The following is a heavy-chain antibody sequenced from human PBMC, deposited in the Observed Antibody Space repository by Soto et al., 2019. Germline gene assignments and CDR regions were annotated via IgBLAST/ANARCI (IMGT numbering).Heavy chain of an antibody. J-gene: IGHJ6*02. Sequence: EVQLLESGGGLVQPGGSLRLSCAASGFTFSSYAMSWVSKAPGKGLEWVSAISGSGGSTYYADSVKGRFTISRDNSKNTLYLQMHSLRADDTAVYYCAKGVRVKPHYYDSSGYYPYYYYGMDVWGQGTTVTVSS. D-gene: IGHD3-22*01. CDR1: GFTFSSYA. V-gene: IGHV3-23*01. CDR2: ISGSGGST. CDR3: AKGVRVKPHYYDSSGYYPYYYYGMDV.